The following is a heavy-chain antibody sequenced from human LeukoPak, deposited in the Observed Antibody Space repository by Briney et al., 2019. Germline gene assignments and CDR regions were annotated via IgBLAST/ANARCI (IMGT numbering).Heavy chain of an antibody. CDR2: INHSGST. CDR1: GGSFSGYC. V-gene: IGHV4-34*01. J-gene: IGHJ4*02. Sequence: SETLSLTCAVYGGSFSGYCWSWIRQPPGKGLEWIGEINHSGSTNYNPSLKSRVTISVDTSKNQFSLKLSSVTAADTAVYYCARGRVKVGATTAGEDFDYWGQGTLVTVSS. CDR3: ARGRVKVGATTAGEDFDY. D-gene: IGHD1-26*01.